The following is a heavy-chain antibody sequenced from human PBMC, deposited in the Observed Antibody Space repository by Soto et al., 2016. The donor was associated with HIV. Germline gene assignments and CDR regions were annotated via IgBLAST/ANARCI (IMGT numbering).Heavy chain of an antibody. CDR3: ARASRLPKTXYYDSSGPNWFDP. D-gene: IGHD3-22*01. CDR2: INPNSGGT. V-gene: IGHV1-2*02. CDR1: GYTFTGYY. J-gene: IGHJ5*02. Sequence: QVQLVQSGAEVKKPGASVKVSCKASGYTFTGYYMHWVRQAPGQGLEWMGWINPNSGGTNYAQKFQGRVTMTRDTSISTAYMELRSLRSDDTAVYYCARASRLPKTXYYDSSGPNWFDPWGQGTLVTVSS.